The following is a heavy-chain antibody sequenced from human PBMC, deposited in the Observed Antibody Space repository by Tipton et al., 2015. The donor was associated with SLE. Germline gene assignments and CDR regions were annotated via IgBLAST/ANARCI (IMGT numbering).Heavy chain of an antibody. D-gene: IGHD1-26*01. J-gene: IGHJ5*02. V-gene: IGHV1-46*01. CDR2: INPGGGHT. CDR1: GYTVTSHY. CDR3: AREVSVGGFEENNWFP. Sequence: QVQLVQSGAEVKKPGASVKVSCKASGYTVTSHYMHWVRQAPGQGLEWVGIINPGGGHTSYAQNFQGRVTMTSDTSTSTVYMELSSLRSEDTAVYYCAREVSVGGFEENNWFPLGPGNPGHRLL.